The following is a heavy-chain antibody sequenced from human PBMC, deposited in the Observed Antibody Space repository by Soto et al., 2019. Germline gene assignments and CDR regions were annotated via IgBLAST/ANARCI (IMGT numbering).Heavy chain of an antibody. CDR3: ARNWAEDLGLDY. CDR2: TYYRSKWYN. CDR1: GDSVSSNSAA. J-gene: IGHJ4*02. D-gene: IGHD3-16*01. V-gene: IGHV6-1*01. Sequence: QSQTISLTCAISGDSVSSNSAAWNWIRQSPSRGLEWLGKTYYRSKWYNDYAVSVKSRITINPVTSKNQFSLQLNSVTPEDTAVYYCARNWAEDLGLDYWGQGALVTVSS.